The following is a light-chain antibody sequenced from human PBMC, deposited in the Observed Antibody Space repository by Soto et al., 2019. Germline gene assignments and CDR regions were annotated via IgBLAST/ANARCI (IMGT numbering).Light chain of an antibody. V-gene: IGKV3-20*01. CDR3: QQYGSSPT. CDR2: GAS. CDR1: QTVSSSY. Sequence: EIVLTKSPGTLSLSPGERATLSCRASQTVSSSYLAWYQQKPGQAPRLLIYGASSRATGIPDRFSGSGSGTDFTLTIRRLEPEDFAVYYCQQYGSSPTFGQGTKVEIK. J-gene: IGKJ1*01.